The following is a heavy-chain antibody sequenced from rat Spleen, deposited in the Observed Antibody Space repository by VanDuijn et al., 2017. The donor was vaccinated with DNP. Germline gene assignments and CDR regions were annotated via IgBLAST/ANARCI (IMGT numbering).Heavy chain of an antibody. V-gene: IGHV5-46*01. D-gene: IGHD1-11*01. Sequence: EVQLVESGGGLVQPGWSMKLSCAASGFTFSNFPMAWVRQAPKKGLEWVATIRTSGGSTYYRDSVKGRFTISRDNAKSTLYLQMDSLRSEDTATYYCITFEGRNAWGQGTSVTVSS. CDR2: IRTSGGST. CDR3: ITFEGRNA. CDR1: GFTFSNFP. J-gene: IGHJ4*01.